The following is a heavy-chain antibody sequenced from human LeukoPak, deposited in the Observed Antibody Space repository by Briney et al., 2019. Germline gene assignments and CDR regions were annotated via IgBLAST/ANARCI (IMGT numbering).Heavy chain of an antibody. V-gene: IGHV4-38-2*02. CDR3: ARDLNDYVWGSWLGSFSIDY. CDR2: INHSGST. J-gene: IGHJ4*02. D-gene: IGHD3-16*01. CDR1: GYSISSGYY. Sequence: PSETLSLTCTVPGYSISSGYYWGWIRQPPGKGLEWIGEINHSGSTNYNPPLKSRVTISVDTSKNQFSLKLSSVTAADTAVYYCARDLNDYVWGSWLGSFSIDYWGQGTLVTVSS.